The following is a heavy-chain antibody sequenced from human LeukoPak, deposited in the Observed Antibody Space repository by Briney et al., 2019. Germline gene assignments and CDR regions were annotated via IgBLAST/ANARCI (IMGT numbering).Heavy chain of an antibody. CDR3: ARNEGVYYYDSSDPIGD. V-gene: IGHV1-69*13. D-gene: IGHD3-22*01. J-gene: IGHJ4*02. CDR2: IIPIFGTA. Sequence: GASVKVSCKASGGTFSSYAISWVRQAPGQGLEWMGGIIPIFGTANYAQKFQGRVTITADESTSTAYMELSSLRSEDAAVYYCARNEGVYYYDSSDPIGDWGQGTLVTVSS. CDR1: GGTFSSYA.